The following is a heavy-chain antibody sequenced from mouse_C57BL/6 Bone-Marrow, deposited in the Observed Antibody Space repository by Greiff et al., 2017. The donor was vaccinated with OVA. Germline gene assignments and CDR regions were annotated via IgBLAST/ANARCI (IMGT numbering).Heavy chain of an antibody. CDR3: TTDEYGNYPAWFAY. D-gene: IGHD2-10*02. CDR2: IDPENGDT. V-gene: IGHV14-4*01. J-gene: IGHJ3*01. CDR1: GFNIKDDY. Sequence: EVQLQQSGAELVRPGASVKLSCTASGFNIKDDYMHWVKQRPEQGLEWIGWIDPENGDTEYASKFQGKATITADKSSNTAYLQLSSLTSEDTAVYYCTTDEYGNYPAWFAYWGQGTLVTVSA.